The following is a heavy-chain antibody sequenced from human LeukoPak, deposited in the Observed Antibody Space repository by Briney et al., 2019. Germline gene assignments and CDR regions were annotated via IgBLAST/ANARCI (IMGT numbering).Heavy chain of an antibody. J-gene: IGHJ2*01. Sequence: AASVKVSCKTSGYTFTGYYMHWVRQAPGQGLEWMGWINPTSGGTKSAQKFQGRVTMARDTSISTAYMELSRLTSDDTAVYYCARDVEIAGGTNLPFWGRGTLVTVSS. CDR2: INPTSGGT. CDR3: ARDVEIAGGTNLPF. V-gene: IGHV1-2*02. D-gene: IGHD2-15*01. CDR1: GYTFTGYY.